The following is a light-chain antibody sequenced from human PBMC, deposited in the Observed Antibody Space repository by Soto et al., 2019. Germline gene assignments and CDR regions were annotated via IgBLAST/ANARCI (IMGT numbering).Light chain of an antibody. Sequence: QPVLTQSPSASASLGASVKLTCTLSSGHSNYAIAWHQQQPEKGPRYLMKVNSGGSHIKGDGILDRFSGSSSGAERYLFISSLQSEDEADYYCQTWGTGSAIVVFGGGTKLTVL. CDR2: VNSGGSH. CDR3: QTWGTGSAIVV. J-gene: IGLJ7*01. V-gene: IGLV4-69*01. CDR1: SGHSNYA.